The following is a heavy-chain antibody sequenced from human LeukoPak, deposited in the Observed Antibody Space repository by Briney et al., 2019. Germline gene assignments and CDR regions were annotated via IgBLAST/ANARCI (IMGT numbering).Heavy chain of an antibody. CDR1: GFTFSSYA. J-gene: IGHJ6*02. D-gene: IGHD2-2*02. CDR2: ISYDGSNK. V-gene: IGHV3-30-3*01. CDR3: AGCSSTSCYSGLYGMDV. Sequence: PGGSLRLSCAASGFTFSSYAMHWVRQAPGKGLEWVAVISYDGSNKYYADSVKGRFTIPRDNSKNTLYLQMNSLRAEDTAVYYCAGCSSTSCYSGLYGMDVWGQGTTVTVSS.